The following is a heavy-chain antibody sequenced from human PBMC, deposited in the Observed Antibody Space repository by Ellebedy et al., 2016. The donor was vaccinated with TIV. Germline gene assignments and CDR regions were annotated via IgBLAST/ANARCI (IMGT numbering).Heavy chain of an antibody. CDR3: TRDVGYVAGTGGY. J-gene: IGHJ4*02. Sequence: GESLKISCAAPGFTFNKCGMSWVRQAPGKGLEWVANIKQDGSEKYYVDSVKGRFTISRDNATNSLYLQMNSLRAEDTAVYYCTRDVGYVAGTGGYWGQGTLVTVSS. D-gene: IGHD6-19*01. CDR1: GFTFNKCG. CDR2: IKQDGSEK. V-gene: IGHV3-7*04.